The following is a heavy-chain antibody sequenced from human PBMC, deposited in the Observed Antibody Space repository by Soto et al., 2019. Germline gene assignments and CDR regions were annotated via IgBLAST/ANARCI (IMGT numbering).Heavy chain of an antibody. CDR1: GYSLTSDG. CDR2: ISGHDGNT. D-gene: IGHD2-2*01. V-gene: IGHV1-18*01. J-gene: IGHJ4*02. Sequence: ASVKVSCKASGYSLTSDGISGVRQAPGQGLEWMGWISGHDGNTKYTQKLQGRVTVTTDTSTSTAYMDLRSLRSDDTAVYYCAREYCSSASCYGPDFWGQGTLVTVSS. CDR3: AREYCSSASCYGPDF.